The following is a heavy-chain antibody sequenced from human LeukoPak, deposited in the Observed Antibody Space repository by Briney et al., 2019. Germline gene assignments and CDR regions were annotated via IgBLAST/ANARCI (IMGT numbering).Heavy chain of an antibody. Sequence: SETLSLTCTVSGGSISSSTYYWGWIRQPPGKGLEWIGSIYYSGSTYYNPSLKSRVTISVDTSKDQFSLKLNSVTAADTAVYFCARPTFSGYYSGPFDIWGQGTIVTVSS. V-gene: IGHV4-39*01. CDR1: GGSISSSTYY. D-gene: IGHD3-22*01. CDR2: IYYSGST. CDR3: ARPTFSGYYSGPFDI. J-gene: IGHJ3*02.